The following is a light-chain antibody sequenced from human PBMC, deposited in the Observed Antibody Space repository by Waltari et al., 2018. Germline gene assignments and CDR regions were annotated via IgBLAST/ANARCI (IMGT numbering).Light chain of an antibody. CDR3: MQGTHWPYT. J-gene: IGKJ2*01. V-gene: IGKV2-30*02. CDR1: QSLVHSDGNTH. CDR2: RVS. Sequence: DVLLTQSPLSLPVPPGQPASFPCQSRQSLVHSDGNTHLNWFQQRPGPSPRRLSFRVSNRDPGVQDRSSGSGSGTDFTLKISRVEAEDVGLYYCMQGTHWPYTFGQGTKLDIK.